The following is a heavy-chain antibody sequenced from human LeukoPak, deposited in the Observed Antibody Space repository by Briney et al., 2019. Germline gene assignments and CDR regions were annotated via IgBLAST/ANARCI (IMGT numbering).Heavy chain of an antibody. Sequence: GGSLRLSFAPSGFTFSSYWMNWVRQAPGKGLVWVSHINTDGRTTTYADSVKGRFTVSRDNAKNTLYLEINRLRAEDTAVYYCARGAGYCTSSSCHLWSDYWGQGTLVTVSS. V-gene: IGHV3-74*01. D-gene: IGHD2-2*01. CDR2: INTDGRTT. CDR3: ARGAGYCTSSSCHLWSDY. CDR1: GFTFSSYW. J-gene: IGHJ4*02.